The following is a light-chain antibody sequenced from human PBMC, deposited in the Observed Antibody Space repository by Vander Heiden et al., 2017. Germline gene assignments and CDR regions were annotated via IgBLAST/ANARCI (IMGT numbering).Light chain of an antibody. CDR3: GLYMSSGTPV. CDR1: SGSVSTAKY. V-gene: IGLV8-61*01. J-gene: IGLJ3*02. Sequence: QTVVTQEPSFSVSPGGTVTITCGLTSGSVSTAKYPSWYQQRPGQAPRTLIYNTNTRSSGVPDRFSGSILGNKAALTITGAQADDESDYYCGLYMSSGTPVFGGGTRLTVL. CDR2: NTN.